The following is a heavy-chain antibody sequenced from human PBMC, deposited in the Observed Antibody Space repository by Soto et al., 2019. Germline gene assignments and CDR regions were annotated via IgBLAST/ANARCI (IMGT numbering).Heavy chain of an antibody. CDR1: VFTFSSYA. V-gene: IGHV3-30*04. Sequence: GGSLRLSCAASVFTFSSYAMHWVRQAPGKGLEWVAVISYDGSYKYYADSVKGRFTISRDNSKNTLYLQMNSLRAEDTAVYYCAKEKISTSCCNWFDPWGQGTLVTVSS. CDR2: ISYDGSYK. CDR3: AKEKISTSCCNWFDP. J-gene: IGHJ5*02. D-gene: IGHD2-2*01.